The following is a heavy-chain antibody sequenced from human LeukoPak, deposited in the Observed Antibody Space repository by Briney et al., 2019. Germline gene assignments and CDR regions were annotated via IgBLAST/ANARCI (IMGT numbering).Heavy chain of an antibody. Sequence: GGSLRLSCAASGFTFSSYGMSWVRQAPGKGLEWVSVIYSGGSTYYADSVKGRITISRDNSKNTLYLQMNSLRAEDTAVYYCAREKWDGGFDYWGQGTLVTVSS. CDR3: AREKWDGGFDY. CDR2: IYSGGST. J-gene: IGHJ4*02. CDR1: GFTFSSYG. V-gene: IGHV3-66*01. D-gene: IGHD1-26*01.